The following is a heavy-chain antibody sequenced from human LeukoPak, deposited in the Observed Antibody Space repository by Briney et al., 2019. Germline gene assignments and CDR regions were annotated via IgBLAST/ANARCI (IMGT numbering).Heavy chain of an antibody. CDR3: ATSGSYRTDRFDH. CDR2: IYYSGST. J-gene: IGHJ4*02. V-gene: IGHV4-59*01. CDR1: GFTFSSYA. Sequence: GSLRLSCAASGFTFSSYAMSWIRQPPGKGLEWIGYIYYSGSTNYNPSLKSRVTISVDTSKNQFSLKLSSVTAADTAVYYCATSGSYRTDRFDHWGQGTLVTVSS. D-gene: IGHD1-26*01.